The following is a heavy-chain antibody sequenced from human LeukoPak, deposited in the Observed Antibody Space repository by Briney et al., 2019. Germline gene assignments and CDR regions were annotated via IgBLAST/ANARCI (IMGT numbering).Heavy chain of an antibody. V-gene: IGHV4-39*01. Sequence: SETLSLTCAVSGGSISSSSYFWGWIRQPPGKGLEWIGSIYNSGTTYYNPSLKSRVTISVDTSKNQFSLKLSSVTAADTAVYYCARHADSSGYYFFDYWGQGTLGTVSS. CDR2: IYNSGTT. J-gene: IGHJ4*02. D-gene: IGHD3-22*01. CDR1: GGSISSSSYF. CDR3: ARHADSSGYYFFDY.